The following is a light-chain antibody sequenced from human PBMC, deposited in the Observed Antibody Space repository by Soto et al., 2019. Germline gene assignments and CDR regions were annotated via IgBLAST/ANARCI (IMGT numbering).Light chain of an antibody. Sequence: EIVLTQSPGTLSLSPGERATLSCRASRSLSSSYVVWYQQKPGQAPRLLIYAASRRATGIPDRFSGSGSATEYTLTISRLDPEDFAVYYCQQQVTFGQGTKLEIK. V-gene: IGKV3-20*01. CDR2: AAS. CDR1: RSLSSSY. J-gene: IGKJ2*01. CDR3: QQQVT.